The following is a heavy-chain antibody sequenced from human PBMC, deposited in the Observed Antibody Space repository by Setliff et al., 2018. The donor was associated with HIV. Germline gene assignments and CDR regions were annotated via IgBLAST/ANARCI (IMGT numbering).Heavy chain of an antibody. Sequence: PSETLSLTCTVSGGSISSSSFSWGWIRQPPGKGLEWIGSFYYSRNIYYNPSLKSRVTISVDSSKNQFSLKLNSVTAADTAVYYCASHLWFADGDLYYFDYWGQGTLVTVSS. J-gene: IGHJ4*02. D-gene: IGHD3-10*01. V-gene: IGHV4-39*01. CDR1: GGSISSSSFS. CDR2: FYYSRNI. CDR3: ASHLWFADGDLYYFDY.